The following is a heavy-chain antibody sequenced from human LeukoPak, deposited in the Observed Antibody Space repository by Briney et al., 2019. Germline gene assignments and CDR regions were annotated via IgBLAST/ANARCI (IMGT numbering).Heavy chain of an antibody. CDR3: ARDLYIVLVPAAISWDY. V-gene: IGHV1-69*13. CDR2: IIPIFGTA. CDR1: GGTFSSYA. Sequence: SVNVSCKASGGTFSSYAISWVRPAPGQGLEWMGGIIPIFGTANYAQKFQGRVTITADESTSTAYIELSRLRSDDTAVYYCARDLYIVLVPAAISWDYWGEGALVTVSS. D-gene: IGHD2-2*02. J-gene: IGHJ4*02.